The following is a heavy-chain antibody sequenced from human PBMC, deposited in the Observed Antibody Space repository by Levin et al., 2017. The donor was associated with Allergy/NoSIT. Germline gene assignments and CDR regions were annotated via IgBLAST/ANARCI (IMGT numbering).Heavy chain of an antibody. CDR2: INPSGGST. D-gene: IGHD6-13*01. Sequence: GESLKISCKASGYTFTSYYMHWVRQAPGQGLEWMGIINPSGGSTSYAQKFQGRVTMTRDTSTSTVYMELSSLRSEDTAVYYCARPVDGIAAVRYRSSYYYGMDVWGQGTTVTVSS. CDR3: ARPVDGIAAVRYRSSYYYGMDV. V-gene: IGHV1-46*01. CDR1: GYTFTSYY. J-gene: IGHJ6*02.